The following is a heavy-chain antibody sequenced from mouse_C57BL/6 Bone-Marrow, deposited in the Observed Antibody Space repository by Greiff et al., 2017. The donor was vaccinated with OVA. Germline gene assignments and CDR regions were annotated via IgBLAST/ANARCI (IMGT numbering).Heavy chain of an antibody. Sequence: VQLKESGPGLVKPSQSLSLTCSVTGYSITSGYYWNWIRQFPGNKLEWMGYISYDGSNNYNPSLKNRISITRDTSKNQFFLKLNSVTTEDTATYYCARGSIWGQGTTLTVSS. CDR1: GYSITSGYY. V-gene: IGHV3-6*01. CDR3: ARGSI. D-gene: IGHD2-10*02. CDR2: ISYDGSN. J-gene: IGHJ2*01.